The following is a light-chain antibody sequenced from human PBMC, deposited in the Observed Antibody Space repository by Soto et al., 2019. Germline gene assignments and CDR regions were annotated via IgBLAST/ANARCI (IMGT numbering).Light chain of an antibody. CDR3: QQSHSFRLP. CDR1: QSISSY. CDR2: AAS. J-gene: IGKJ3*01. Sequence: DIQMTQSPSSLSASVGDRVTITCRASQSISSYLNWYQQKPGKAPKLLIYAASSLQSGVPSRFSGSGSGTDFTLTISSLQPEDFATYYCQQSHSFRLPFGPGTKVDIK. V-gene: IGKV1-39*01.